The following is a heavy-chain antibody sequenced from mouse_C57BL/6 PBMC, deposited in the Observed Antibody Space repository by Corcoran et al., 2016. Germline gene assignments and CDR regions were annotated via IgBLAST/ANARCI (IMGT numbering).Heavy chain of an antibody. V-gene: IGHV1-26*01. Sequence: EVQLQQSGLDLVKPGASVKISCKASGYTFTDYYMNWVKQSHGKSLEWIGDINPNNGGTSYNQKFKGKATLTVDRSSSTAYMELRSLTSEDSAVYYCARPYYGYDDFDYWGQGTTLTVSS. D-gene: IGHD2-9*01. CDR2: INPNNGGT. CDR3: ARPYYGYDDFDY. J-gene: IGHJ2*01. CDR1: GYTFTDYY.